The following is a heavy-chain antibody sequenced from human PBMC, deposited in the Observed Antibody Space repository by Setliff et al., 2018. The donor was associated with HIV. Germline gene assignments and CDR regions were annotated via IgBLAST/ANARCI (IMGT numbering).Heavy chain of an antibody. CDR2: IHSGGST. CDR3: ARDFKRYNSPCRFDP. Sequence: GSLRLSCAASGFTVSNDYMSWVRQAPGRGLEWVSVIHSGGSTYYADAVKGRFIISRDNSKNTLYLQMNSLRAADTAVYYCARDFKRYNSPCRFDPWGQGILVTVSS. CDR1: GFTVSNDY. D-gene: IGHD1-1*01. V-gene: IGHV3-66*01. J-gene: IGHJ5*02.